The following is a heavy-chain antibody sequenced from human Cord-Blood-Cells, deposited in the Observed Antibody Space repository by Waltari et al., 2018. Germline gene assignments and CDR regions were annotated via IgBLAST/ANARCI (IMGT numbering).Heavy chain of an antibody. CDR3: AKALGTRYYYYGMDV. CDR1: GFTFSSYG. V-gene: IGHV3-30*18. Sequence: QVQLVESGGGVVQPGRSLRLSCAASGFTFSSYGLHWVRQAPGKGRGWVAVIEFDGGNTNKADSVKGRFTISRDKSKNTLYLQMKRLRAEDKAVYYCAKALGTRYYYYGMDVWGQGTTVTVSS. D-gene: IGHD1-1*01. CDR2: IEFDGGNT. J-gene: IGHJ6*02.